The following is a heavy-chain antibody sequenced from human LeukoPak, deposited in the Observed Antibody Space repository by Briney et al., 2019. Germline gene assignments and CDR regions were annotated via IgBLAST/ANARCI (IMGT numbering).Heavy chain of an antibody. V-gene: IGHV5-51*01. CDR2: MYLGDSDT. CDR1: GFRFTSYW. D-gene: IGHD3-10*01. J-gene: IGHJ4*02. CDR3: ARHPYLGSGSGSVLIDY. Sequence: GEALQISCKGSGFRFTSYWIAWVRPVPGQGLGWMGIMYLGDSDTRYSPSFQGPVIISADKSIRADYLQWSSLQASDTAMYYCARHPYLGSGSGSVLIDYWGQGTLVTVSS.